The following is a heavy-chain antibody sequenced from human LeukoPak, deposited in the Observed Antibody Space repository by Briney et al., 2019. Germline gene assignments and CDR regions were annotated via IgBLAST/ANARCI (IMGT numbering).Heavy chain of an antibody. V-gene: IGHV3-30*18. CDR3: AKDDYGDYTLAC. J-gene: IGHJ4*02. CDR1: GFTFSSYG. CDR2: ISYDGSNK. D-gene: IGHD4-17*01. Sequence: GGSLRLSCAASGFTFSSYGMHWVRQAPGKGLEWVAVISYDGSNKYYADSVKGRFTISRDNSKNTLYLQMNSLRAEDTAVYYCAKDDYGDYTLACWGQGTLVTVSS.